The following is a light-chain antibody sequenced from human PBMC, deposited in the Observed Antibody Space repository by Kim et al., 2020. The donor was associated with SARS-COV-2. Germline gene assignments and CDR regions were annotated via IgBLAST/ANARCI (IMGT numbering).Light chain of an antibody. J-gene: IGLJ1*01. Sequence: SYELTQPPSVSVSPGQTASITCSGDKLGDKYACWYKQKPGQSPVLVIYQDNKRPSGIPERFSGSNSGNTATLTISGTQAMDEADYYCQAWDSSTKVFGTG. CDR2: QDN. CDR1: KLGDKY. V-gene: IGLV3-1*01. CDR3: QAWDSSTKV.